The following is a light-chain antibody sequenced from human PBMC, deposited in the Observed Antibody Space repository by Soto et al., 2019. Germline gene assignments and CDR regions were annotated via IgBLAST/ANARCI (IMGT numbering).Light chain of an antibody. CDR2: EGN. CDR3: CSYAGFSSVV. J-gene: IGLJ1*01. V-gene: IGLV2-23*03. CDR1: SRDIGGYNL. Sequence: QSVLVQPASVSGSPGQSITISCTGTSRDIGGYNLVSWYQQHPGRAPKLMIYEGNKRPSRVSNRFSASKSGNTAALTISGLQDEDEADYYCCSYAGFSSVVFGSGTKVTVL.